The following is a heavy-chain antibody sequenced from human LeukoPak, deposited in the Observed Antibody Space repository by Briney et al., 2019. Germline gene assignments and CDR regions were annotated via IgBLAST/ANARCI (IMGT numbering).Heavy chain of an antibody. Sequence: PSGTLSLTCAVYGGSFSGYYWSWTRQRPGKGLEWIGEINHSGSTNYNPSLKSRVTISVETSKNQFSLKLSSVTAAATAVYYCARVRGIYYGSGSHYGMDVWGQGTTVTVSS. D-gene: IGHD3-10*01. J-gene: IGHJ6*02. V-gene: IGHV4-34*01. CDR1: GGSFSGYY. CDR3: ARVRGIYYGSGSHYGMDV. CDR2: INHSGST.